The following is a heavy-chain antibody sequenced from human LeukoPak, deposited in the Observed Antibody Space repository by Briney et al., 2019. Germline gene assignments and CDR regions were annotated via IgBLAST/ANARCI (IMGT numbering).Heavy chain of an antibody. V-gene: IGHV1-2*02. D-gene: IGHD3-16*01. J-gene: IGHJ4*02. CDR3: AREESVNFVVWH. Sequence: ASVKVSCKASGYTFTGYYMHWVRQAPGQGLEWMGWINPNSGGTNYAQKFQGRVTMTRDTSTSTAYMELSRLRSDDTAVYYCAREESVNFVVWHWGQGTLVTVSS. CDR2: INPNSGGT. CDR1: GYTFTGYY.